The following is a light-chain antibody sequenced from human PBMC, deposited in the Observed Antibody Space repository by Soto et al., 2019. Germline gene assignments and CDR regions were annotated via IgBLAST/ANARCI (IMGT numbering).Light chain of an antibody. V-gene: IGLV2-11*01. Sequence: QSVLTQPRSVSGSPGQSVTISCAGTSNDIGGYDYVSWYQQHPGSAPRLLIYDVNKRPSRVPDRFSGSKSGNTASLTISGLRAEDEADYYCAAWDDSLNGFYVFGTGTKVTVL. J-gene: IGLJ1*01. CDR1: SNDIGGYDY. CDR3: AAWDDSLNGFYV. CDR2: DVN.